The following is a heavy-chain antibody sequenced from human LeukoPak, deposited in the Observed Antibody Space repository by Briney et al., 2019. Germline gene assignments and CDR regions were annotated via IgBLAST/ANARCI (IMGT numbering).Heavy chain of an antibody. V-gene: IGHV3-30*02. CDR3: ANPRLDDYYMDV. CDR2: IRYDGSNK. CDR1: GFTFSSYG. J-gene: IGHJ6*03. Sequence: PGGSLRLSCAASGFTFSSYGMHWVRQAPGKGLEWVAFIRYDGSNKYYADSVKGRFTISRDNSKNTLYLQTNSLRAEDTAVYYCANPRLDDYYMDVWGKGTTVTVSS.